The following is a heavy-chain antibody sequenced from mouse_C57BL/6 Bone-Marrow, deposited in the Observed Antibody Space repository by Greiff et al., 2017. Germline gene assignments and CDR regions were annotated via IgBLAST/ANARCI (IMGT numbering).Heavy chain of an antibody. CDR3: ARHGYYYGSDWYFDV. Sequence: DVMLVESGGDLVKPGGSLKLSCAASGFTFSSYGMSWVRQTPDKRLEWVATISSGGSYTYYPDSVKGRFTISRDNAKNNLYLQMSSLKSEDTAMYYCARHGYYYGSDWYFDVWGTGTTVTVTS. CDR1: GFTFSSYG. CDR2: ISSGGSYT. J-gene: IGHJ1*03. D-gene: IGHD1-1*01. V-gene: IGHV5-6*02.